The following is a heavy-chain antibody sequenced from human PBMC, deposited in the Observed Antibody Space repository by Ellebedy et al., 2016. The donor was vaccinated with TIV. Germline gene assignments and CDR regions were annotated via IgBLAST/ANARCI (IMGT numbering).Heavy chain of an antibody. Sequence: PGGSLRLSCAASGFTFSGFEMNWVRQATGQGLKWGSYISTSGTTTYYADSVKGRFTVSRDNAKNSLYLQMNSLGAEDTALYYCVRRIGSSGIAYDFWGQGTMVTVSS. D-gene: IGHD3-10*01. J-gene: IGHJ3*01. CDR2: ISTSGTTT. V-gene: IGHV3-48*03. CDR1: GFTFSGFE. CDR3: VRRIGSSGIAYDF.